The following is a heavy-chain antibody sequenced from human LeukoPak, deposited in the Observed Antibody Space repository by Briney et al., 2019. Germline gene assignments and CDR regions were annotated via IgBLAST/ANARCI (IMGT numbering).Heavy chain of an antibody. CDR1: GFTFSSYA. CDR2: ISYDGSNK. V-gene: IGHV3-30-3*01. D-gene: IGHD6-19*01. J-gene: IGHJ5*02. CDR3: ARAAVAGLFDP. Sequence: GGSLRLSCAASGFTFSSYAMHWVRQAPGKGLEWVAVISYDGSNKYYADSVKGRFTISRDNSKNTLYLQMNSLRAEDTAVYYCARAAVAGLFDPWGQGTLVTVSS.